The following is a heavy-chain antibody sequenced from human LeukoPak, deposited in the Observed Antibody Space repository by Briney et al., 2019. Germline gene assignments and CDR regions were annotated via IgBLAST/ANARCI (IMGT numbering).Heavy chain of an antibody. CDR1: GFTFISYW. D-gene: IGHD5-18*01. V-gene: IGHV3-21*01. CDR3: ARSLGGYSYGCFDY. Sequence: GGSLRLSCTASGFTFISYWMSWVRQAPGKGLEWVSSISSSSCYIYYADSVKGRFTISRDNAKNSLYLQMNSLRAEDTAVYYCARSLGGYSYGCFDYWGQGTLVTVSS. CDR2: ISSSSCYI. J-gene: IGHJ4*02.